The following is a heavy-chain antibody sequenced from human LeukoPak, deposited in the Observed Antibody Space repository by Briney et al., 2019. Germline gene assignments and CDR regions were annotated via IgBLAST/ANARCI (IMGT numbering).Heavy chain of an antibody. D-gene: IGHD2-21*02. CDR2: ISAYNGNT. Sequence: GASVKVSCKASGYTFTSYGISWVRQAPGQGLEWMGWISAYNGNTNYAQKLQGRVTMTTDTSTSTAYMELRSLRSDDTAVYYCARPRPFCGGDCYLDYWGQGTLVTVSS. CDR3: ARPRPFCGGDCYLDY. V-gene: IGHV1-18*01. CDR1: GYTFTSYG. J-gene: IGHJ4*02.